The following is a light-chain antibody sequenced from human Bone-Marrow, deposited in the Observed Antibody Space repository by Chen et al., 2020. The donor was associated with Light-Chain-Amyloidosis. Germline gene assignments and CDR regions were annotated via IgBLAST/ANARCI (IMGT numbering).Light chain of an antibody. CDR3: QSDHSSGTYEVI. Sequence: SYELRQLPSLSVSPGQTARISCSGDDLPTKYAYWYHQKPSQAPVLLIHRDTERPSGISERCSSSSTETTATLTISAVQSEHEADYHCQSDHSSGTYEVIFGEGTKLTVL. CDR2: RDT. V-gene: IGLV3-25*03. CDR1: DLPTKY. J-gene: IGLJ2*01.